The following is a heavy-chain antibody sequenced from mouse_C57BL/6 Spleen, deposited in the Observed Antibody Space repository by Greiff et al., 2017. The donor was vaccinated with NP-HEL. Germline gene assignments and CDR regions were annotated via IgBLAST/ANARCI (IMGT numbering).Heavy chain of an antibody. Sequence: QVQLQQSGAELARPGASVKLSCKASGYTFTSSGISWVKQRTGQGLEWIGEIYPRSGNTYYNEKFKGKATLTADKSSSTAYMELRSLTSEDSAVYFCARDYYGKDWYFDVWGTGTTVTVSS. J-gene: IGHJ1*03. CDR2: IYPRSGNT. V-gene: IGHV1-81*01. CDR3: ARDYYGKDWYFDV. CDR1: GYTFTSSG. D-gene: IGHD1-1*01.